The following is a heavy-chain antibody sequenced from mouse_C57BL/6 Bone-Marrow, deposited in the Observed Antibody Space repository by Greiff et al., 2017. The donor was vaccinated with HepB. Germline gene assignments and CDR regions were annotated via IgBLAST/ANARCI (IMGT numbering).Heavy chain of an antibody. V-gene: IGHV3-3*01. J-gene: IGHJ1*03. CDR3: ARDLDYGSSHWYFDV. D-gene: IGHD1-1*01. Sequence: DVQLQESGPSLVRPSQTLSLTCTVTGFSINSDCYWIWIRQFPGNKLEYIGYTFYSGITYYNPSLESRTYITRDTSKNQFSLKLSSVTTEDTATYYCARDLDYGSSHWYFDVWGTGTTVTVSS. CDR1: GFSINSDCY. CDR2: TFYSGIT.